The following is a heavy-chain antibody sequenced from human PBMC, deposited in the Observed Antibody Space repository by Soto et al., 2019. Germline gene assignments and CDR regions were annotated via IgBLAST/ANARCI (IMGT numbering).Heavy chain of an antibody. Sequence: QVQLVESGGGVVQPGRSLRLSCAASGFPFTSYGMHWVSEGPDKGLEWVAIISYDGSDKYYADSVKGRFTISRDNSKNTLYLQMNSLRPEDTALYYCVGGQYYFDYRGQGTLVIVSS. D-gene: IGHD3-10*01. CDR3: VGGQYYFDY. V-gene: IGHV3-30*03. CDR2: ISYDGSDK. J-gene: IGHJ4*02. CDR1: GFPFTSYG.